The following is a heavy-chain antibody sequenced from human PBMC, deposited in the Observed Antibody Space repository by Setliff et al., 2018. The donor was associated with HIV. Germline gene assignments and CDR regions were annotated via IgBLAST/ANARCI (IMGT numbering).Heavy chain of an antibody. J-gene: IGHJ5*02. CDR1: GGTFSSYA. V-gene: IGHV1-69*06. CDR2: IIPIFGTA. D-gene: IGHD2-2*02. Sequence: GASVKVSCKASGGTFSSYAISWVRQAPGQGLEWMGGIIPIFGTANYAQNFQGRLTISADKSTRTAYLELSSLRSDDSAVYFCAKEQEIGSYLDPWGQGTLVTVSS. CDR3: AKEQEIGSYLDP.